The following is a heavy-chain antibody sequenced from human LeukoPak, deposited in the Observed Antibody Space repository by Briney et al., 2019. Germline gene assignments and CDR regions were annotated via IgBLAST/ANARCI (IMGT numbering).Heavy chain of an antibody. Sequence: GASVKVSCKASGYTFTTHYMHWVRQAPGQGLEWMGIIDPSGGGTNYAQKFQGRVTMTRDTSTSTVYMELSSLRSEDTAVYYCASLGSGSSRIIDFDYWGQGTLVTVSS. CDR2: IDPSGGGT. CDR1: GYTFTTHY. D-gene: IGHD3-10*01. J-gene: IGHJ4*02. CDR3: ASLGSGSSRIIDFDY. V-gene: IGHV1-46*01.